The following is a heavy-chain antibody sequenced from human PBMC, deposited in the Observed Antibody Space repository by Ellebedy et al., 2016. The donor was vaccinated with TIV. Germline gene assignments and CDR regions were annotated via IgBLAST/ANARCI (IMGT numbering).Heavy chain of an antibody. CDR1: GGSISSYY. CDR3: ARDRWGSGWYGNYYYYMDV. CDR2: IYTSGNT. Sequence: SETLSLXXTVSGGSISSYYWSWIRQPAGKGLEWIGRIYTSGNTNYNPSLKSRVTMSVDTSKNQFSLKLSSVTAADTAVYYCARDRWGSGWYGNYYYYMDVWGKGTTVTVSS. J-gene: IGHJ6*03. V-gene: IGHV4-4*07. D-gene: IGHD6-19*01.